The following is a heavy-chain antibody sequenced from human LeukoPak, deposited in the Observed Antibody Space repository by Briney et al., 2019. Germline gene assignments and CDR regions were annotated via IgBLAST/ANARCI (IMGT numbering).Heavy chain of an antibody. D-gene: IGHD4-11*01. CDR2: IYHSGST. CDR3: ARLGKDDYSNYVGY. CDR1: GYSISSGYY. J-gene: IGHJ4*02. V-gene: IGHV4-38-2*01. Sequence: SETLSLTCAVSGYSISSGYYWGWIRQPPGKGLEWIGSIYHSGSTYYNPSLKSRVTISVDTSKNQFSLKLSSVTAADTAVYYCARLGKDDYSNYVGYWGQGTPVTVSS.